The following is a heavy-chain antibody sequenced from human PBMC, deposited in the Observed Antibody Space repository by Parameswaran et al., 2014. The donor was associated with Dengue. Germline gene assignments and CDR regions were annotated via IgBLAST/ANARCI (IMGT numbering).Heavy chain of an antibody. Sequence: WIRQPPGKGLEWIGYIYYSGSTYYNPSLKSRVTISVDTSKNQFSLKLSSVTAADTAVYYCARVRDFWSGYYGVYYYYGMDVWGQGTTVTVSS. CDR3: ARVRDFWSGYYGVYYYYGMDV. CDR2: IYYSGST. J-gene: IGHJ6*02. D-gene: IGHD3-3*01. V-gene: IGHV4-31*02.